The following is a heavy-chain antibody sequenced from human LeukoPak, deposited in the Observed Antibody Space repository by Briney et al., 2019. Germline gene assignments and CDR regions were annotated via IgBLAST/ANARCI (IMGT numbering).Heavy chain of an antibody. D-gene: IGHD2-2*01. CDR2: ISNSDSTI. J-gene: IGHJ3*02. Sequence: GGSLRLSCAASGFTFSDYYMSWIRQAPGKGLEWISYISNSDSTIYYVDSVKGRFTISRDNAKNSLYLQMNSLGVEDTAVYYCARGSPNPGAFDIWGQGTMVTVS. CDR3: ARGSPNPGAFDI. CDR1: GFTFSDYY. V-gene: IGHV3-11*01.